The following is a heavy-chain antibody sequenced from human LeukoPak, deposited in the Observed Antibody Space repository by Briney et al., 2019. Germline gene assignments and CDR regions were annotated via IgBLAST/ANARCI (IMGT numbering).Heavy chain of an antibody. D-gene: IGHD3-22*01. CDR1: GFTFSSYG. Sequence: PGGSLRLSCTTSGFTFSSYGMHGVRQAPGKGLEWVAVIWNDGSNEYYADSVKGRFTISRDNSKNTLYLQMNSLRAEDTAVYYCARYYYDSSGYFPFDYWGQGTLVTVSS. CDR3: ARYYYDSSGYFPFDY. J-gene: IGHJ4*02. CDR2: IWNDGSNE. V-gene: IGHV3-33*01.